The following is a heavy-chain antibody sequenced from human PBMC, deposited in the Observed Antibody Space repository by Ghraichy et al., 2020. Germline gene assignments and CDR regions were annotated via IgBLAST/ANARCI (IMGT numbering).Heavy chain of an antibody. J-gene: IGHJ4*02. Sequence: ASVKVSCKASGYTFTSYGIIWVRQAPGQGLEWMGWISSYNGNTNYAQNLQGRVTMTTDTSTSTAYMELRSLRSDDTAVYYCARVFGSGTYNDYWGQGTLVTVSS. CDR3: ARVFGSGTYNDY. CDR2: ISSYNGNT. CDR1: GYTFTSYG. V-gene: IGHV1-18*04. D-gene: IGHD3-10*01.